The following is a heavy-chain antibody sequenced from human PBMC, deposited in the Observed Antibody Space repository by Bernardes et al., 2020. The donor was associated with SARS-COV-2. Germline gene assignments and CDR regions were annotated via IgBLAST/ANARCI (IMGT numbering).Heavy chain of an antibody. CDR2: INHSGST. J-gene: IGHJ4*02. CDR3: ARRLLTYYYDSSGYHRGNTRTHYDY. D-gene: IGHD3-22*01. CDR1: GGSFSGYY. V-gene: IGHV4-34*01. Sequence: SETLSLTCAVYGGSFSGYYWSWIRQPPGKGLEWIGEINHSGSTNYNPSLKSRVTISVDTSKNQFSLKLSSVTAADTAVYYCARRLLTYYYDSSGYHRGNTRTHYDYWGQGTLVTVSS.